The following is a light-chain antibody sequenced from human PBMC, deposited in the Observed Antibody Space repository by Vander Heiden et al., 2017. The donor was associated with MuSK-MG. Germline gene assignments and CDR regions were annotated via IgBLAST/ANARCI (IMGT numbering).Light chain of an antibody. CDR1: QSIDNY. V-gene: IGKV1-39*01. CDR2: ASS. J-gene: IGKJ1*01. Sequence: DVQMNQSPSSLPASVGDRVTITCRASQSIDNYLNWFQQKVGEAPRLLIYASSTLQSGVPSRFSGSGSGTDFTLTISSLQPEDFATYYCQQSYSTPRTFGQGTKVEVK. CDR3: QQSYSTPRT.